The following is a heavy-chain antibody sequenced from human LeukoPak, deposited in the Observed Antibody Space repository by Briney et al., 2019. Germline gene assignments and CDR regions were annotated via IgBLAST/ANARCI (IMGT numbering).Heavy chain of an antibody. CDR1: SGSITSGGYY. CDR2: IYYSGRT. D-gene: IGHD4-11*01. J-gene: IGHJ6*03. V-gene: IGHV4-31*03. Sequence: SETLSLTCTFSSGSITSGGYYWIWIRQHPGKGLEWIGYIYYSGRTFYNPSRKSRVTMSVDTSKNQYSLKLSSVTAADTAVYYCARAPKGMTTVRYYYYYYMDVWGKGTTVTVSS. CDR3: ARAPKGMTTVRYYYYYYMDV.